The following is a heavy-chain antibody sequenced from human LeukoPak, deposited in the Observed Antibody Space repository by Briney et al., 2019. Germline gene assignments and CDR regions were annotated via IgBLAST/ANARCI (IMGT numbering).Heavy chain of an antibody. Sequence: SVKVSCKASGGTFSSYAISWVRQAPGQGLEWMGRIIPILGIANYAQQFQGRVTITADKSTSTAYMELSSLRSEDTAVYYCASPAATYCSGGSCFLYYGMDVWGQGTTVTVSS. CDR1: GGTFSSYA. J-gene: IGHJ6*02. V-gene: IGHV1-69*04. CDR3: ASPAATYCSGGSCFLYYGMDV. CDR2: IIPILGIA. D-gene: IGHD2-15*01.